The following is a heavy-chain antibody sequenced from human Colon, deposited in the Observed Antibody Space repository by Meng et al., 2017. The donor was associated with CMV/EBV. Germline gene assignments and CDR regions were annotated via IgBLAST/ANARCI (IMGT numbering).Heavy chain of an antibody. CDR2: IYSSGST. CDR1: GNSTSGFF. CDR3: AKEQSIGIAVTGIFDF. D-gene: IGHD6-19*01. Sequence: QWQRQGSGHGLGNPLETLSLTCSVSGNSTSGFFWSWIRQPAGKGLEWIGRIYSSGSTFYNPSLESRVTMSIDTSKNQFSLRLASVTAADTAVYFCAKEQSIGIAVTGIFDFWGQGALVTVSS. J-gene: IGHJ4*02. V-gene: IGHV4-4*07.